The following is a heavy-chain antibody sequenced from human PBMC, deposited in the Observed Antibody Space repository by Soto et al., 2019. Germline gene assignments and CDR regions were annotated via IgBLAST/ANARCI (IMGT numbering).Heavy chain of an antibody. J-gene: IGHJ4*02. CDR3: ASSAIRLGCSGGSCLTNFDY. D-gene: IGHD2-15*01. CDR1: GYTFTSYG. CDR2: ISAYNGNT. Sequence: ASVKVSCKASGYTFTSYGISWVRQAPGQGLEWMGWISAYNGNTNYAQKLQGRVTTTTDTSTSTAYMELRSLRSDDTAVYYCASSAIRLGCSGGSCLTNFDYWGQGTLVTVSS. V-gene: IGHV1-18*04.